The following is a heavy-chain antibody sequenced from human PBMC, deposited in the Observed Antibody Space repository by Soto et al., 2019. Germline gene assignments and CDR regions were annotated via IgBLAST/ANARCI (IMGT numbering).Heavy chain of an antibody. J-gene: IGHJ5*02. CDR1: GFTFSNAW. CDR3: TTEEYDFWSGYGPNWFDP. V-gene: IGHV3-15*07. CDR2: IKSKTDGGTT. D-gene: IGHD3-3*01. Sequence: GGSLRLSCAASGFTFSNAWMNWVRQAPGKGLEWVGRIKSKTDGGTTDYAAPVKGRFTISRDDSKNTLYLQMNSLKTEDTAVYYCTTEEYDFWSGYGPNWFDPWGQGTLVTVSS.